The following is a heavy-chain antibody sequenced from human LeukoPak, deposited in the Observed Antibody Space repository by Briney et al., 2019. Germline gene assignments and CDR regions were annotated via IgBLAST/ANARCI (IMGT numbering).Heavy chain of an antibody. Sequence: SETLSLTCTVSGGSISSYYWSWIRRPPGKGLEWIAYLFYGGSTDYNPSLESRVTISVDTSKNQFSLKLRSVTAADTAVYYCATVAVIRGVTYFDYWGQGTLVTVSS. J-gene: IGHJ4*02. CDR1: GGSISSYY. V-gene: IGHV4-59*01. D-gene: IGHD3-10*01. CDR2: LFYGGST. CDR3: ATVAVIRGVTYFDY.